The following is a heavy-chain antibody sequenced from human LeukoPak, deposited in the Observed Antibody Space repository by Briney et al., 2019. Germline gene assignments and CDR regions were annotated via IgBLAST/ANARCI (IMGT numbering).Heavy chain of an antibody. D-gene: IGHD5-18*01. CDR1: GGSFSSSSYY. CDR2: IHYSGST. Sequence: SETLSLTCTVSGGSFSSSSYYWGWIRQPPGKGLEWIGSIHYSGSTYYNPSLKSRVTISVDTSKNQLSLKLSSVTAADTAVYYCAREPGYSYGFDYWGQGTLVTVSS. J-gene: IGHJ4*02. V-gene: IGHV4-39*07. CDR3: AREPGYSYGFDY.